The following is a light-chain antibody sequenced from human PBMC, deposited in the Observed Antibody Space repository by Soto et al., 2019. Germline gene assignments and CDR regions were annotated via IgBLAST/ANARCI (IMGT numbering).Light chain of an antibody. CDR2: AAS. CDR1: QSVSSY. J-gene: IGKJ1*01. Sequence: DIQMNQSPSSLSASVGDRVTITCRASQSVSSYLNWYQQKPGKAPKVLIYAASALQSGVPARFSGSGYGTDFTLTIDSLQPEDFATYSCQQGLVPPRTCGQGTKVESK. V-gene: IGKV1-39*01. CDR3: QQGLVPPRT.